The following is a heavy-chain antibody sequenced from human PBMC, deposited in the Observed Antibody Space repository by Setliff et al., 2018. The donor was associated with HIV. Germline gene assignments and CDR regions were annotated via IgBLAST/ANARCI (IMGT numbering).Heavy chain of an antibody. J-gene: IGHJ4*02. CDR2: INQSGRT. CDR3: ARGGGITWRSYSFDY. V-gene: IGHV4-34*01. Sequence: PSETLSLTCGIYGGSFSDYYWSWIRQTPGKGLEWIGEINQSGRTNNNPSLKSRVTISVDTSKNQFSLKLSSVTAADTAVYYCARGGGITWRSYSFDYWGQGSLVT. D-gene: IGHD3-10*01. CDR1: GGSFSDYY.